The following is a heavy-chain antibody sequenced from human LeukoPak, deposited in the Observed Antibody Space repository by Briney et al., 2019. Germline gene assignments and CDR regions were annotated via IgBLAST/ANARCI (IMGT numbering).Heavy chain of an antibody. CDR1: GYTFTSYG. D-gene: IGHD5-18*01. CDR3: ARETHTAMAVGLYYYGMDV. J-gene: IGHJ6*02. V-gene: IGHV1-69*13. Sequence: SVKVSCKASGYTFTSYGISWVRQAPGQGLEWMGGIIPIFGTANYAQKFQGRVTITADESTSTAYMELSSLRSEDTAVYYCARETHTAMAVGLYYYGMDVWGQGTTVTVSS. CDR2: IIPIFGTA.